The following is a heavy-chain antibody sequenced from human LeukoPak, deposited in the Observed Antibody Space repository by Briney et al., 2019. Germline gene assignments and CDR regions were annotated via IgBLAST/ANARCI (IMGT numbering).Heavy chain of an antibody. D-gene: IGHD2-2*01. CDR2: IYSSGAT. V-gene: IGHV4-4*09. CDR1: GGSITTYN. Sequence: SETLSLTYTVSGGSITTYNWIWIRQTPGQALEWIGHIYSSGATKYNPSLKSRATVLLDTSKNQLSLKLSSVSAADTAVYYCARRTPGPQLDEYVAYFFDHWGQGTQVTVSS. J-gene: IGHJ4*02. CDR3: ARRTPGPQLDEYVAYFFDH.